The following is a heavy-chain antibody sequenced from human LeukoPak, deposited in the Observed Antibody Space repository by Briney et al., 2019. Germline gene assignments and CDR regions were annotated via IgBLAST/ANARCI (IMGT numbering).Heavy chain of an antibody. D-gene: IGHD3-9*01. CDR3: TRDLMDYDVSTGLHHYYMDV. CDR1: GFTFSDYY. V-gene: IGHV3-74*01. J-gene: IGHJ6*02. CDR2: ISGDGRNI. Sequence: GGSLRLSCAASGFTFSDYYMSWIRQAPRKGLVWVSRISGDGRNINYADSVRGRFTISRDNAKNTLYLQMNTLRVEDTAVYYCTRDLMDYDVSTGLHHYYMDVWGQGTTVTVSS.